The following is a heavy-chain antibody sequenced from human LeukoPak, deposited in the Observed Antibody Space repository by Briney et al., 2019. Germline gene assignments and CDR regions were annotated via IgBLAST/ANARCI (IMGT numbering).Heavy chain of an antibody. Sequence: PWGSLRLSCAASGFTFSSYWMHWVGQAPGKGLVWVSRINCDGSSTSYADSVKGRFSISRDNAKNTLYLQMNSLRAEDTAVYYCARGYSSSWIDYWGRGTLVTVSS. V-gene: IGHV3-74*01. CDR3: ARGYSSSWIDY. CDR2: INCDGSST. J-gene: IGHJ4*02. CDR1: GFTFSSYW. D-gene: IGHD6-13*01.